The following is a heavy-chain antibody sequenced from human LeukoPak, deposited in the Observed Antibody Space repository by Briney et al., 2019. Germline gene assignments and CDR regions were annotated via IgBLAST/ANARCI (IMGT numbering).Heavy chain of an antibody. CDR2: ISYDGSNK. D-gene: IGHD4-17*01. V-gene: IGHV3-30-3*01. CDR3: ARGYGDYSAGYYYYYGMDV. J-gene: IGHJ6*02. CDR1: GFTFSSYA. Sequence: GRSLRLSCAASGFTFSSYAMHWVRQAPGKGLEWVAVISYDGSNKYYADPVKGRFTISRDNSKNTLYLQMNGLRAEDTAVYYCARGYGDYSAGYYYYYGMDVWGQGTTVTVSS.